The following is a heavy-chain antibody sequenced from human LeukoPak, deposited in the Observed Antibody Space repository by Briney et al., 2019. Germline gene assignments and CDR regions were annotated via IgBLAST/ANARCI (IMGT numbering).Heavy chain of an antibody. D-gene: IGHD6-19*01. CDR2: ISTIGST. CDR1: SGSISSSNYY. CDR3: AREIRYSSTNRFDP. Sequence: PSQTLSLTCTVSSGSISSSNYYWSWIRQPAGKGLEWIGRISTIGSTNYNPSLKSRVTISVDTSKNQFSLKLSSVTAADTAVYYCAREIRYSSTNRFDPWGQGTLVTVSS. J-gene: IGHJ5*02. V-gene: IGHV4-61*02.